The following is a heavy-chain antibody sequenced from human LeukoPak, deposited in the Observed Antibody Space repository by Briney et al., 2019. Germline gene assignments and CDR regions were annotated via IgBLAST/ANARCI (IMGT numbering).Heavy chain of an antibody. CDR2: INPNSGGT. CDR3: ARAGSGYSPLRHYYYMDV. Sequence: VASVKVSCKASGYTFTGYYMHWVRQAPGQGLEWMGWINPNSGGTNYAQKFQGRVTMTRDTSISTAYMELSRLRSDDTAVYYCARAGSGYSPLRHYYYMDVWGKGTTVTISS. V-gene: IGHV1-2*02. J-gene: IGHJ6*03. D-gene: IGHD5-18*01. CDR1: GYTFTGYY.